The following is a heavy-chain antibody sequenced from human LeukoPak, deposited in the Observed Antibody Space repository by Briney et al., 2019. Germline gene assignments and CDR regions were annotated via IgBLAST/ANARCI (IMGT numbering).Heavy chain of an antibody. CDR3: ARSDGYYYAMDV. J-gene: IGHJ6*02. CDR2: IYSTAST. V-gene: IGHV4-59*01. Sequence: SETLSLTCTISGGSISSYYWNWIRQPPGKGLDGIAYIYSTASTNYNPSLRSRGTISVDTSKNHISLKLRSVTAADTAVYYCARSDGYYYAMDVWGQGTSVTVSS. D-gene: IGHD5-24*01. CDR1: GGSISSYY.